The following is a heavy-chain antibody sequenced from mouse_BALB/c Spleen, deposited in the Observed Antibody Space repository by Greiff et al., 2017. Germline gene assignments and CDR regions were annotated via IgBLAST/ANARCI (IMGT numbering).Heavy chain of an antibody. CDR2: INPSNGRT. J-gene: IGHJ2*01. CDR1: GYTFTSYW. V-gene: IGHV1S81*02. CDR3: ARDTTVYYFDY. D-gene: IGHD1-1*01. Sequence: VQLQQPGAELVKPGASVKLSCKASGYTFTSYWIHWVKQRPGQGLEWIGEINPSNGRTNYNEKFKSKATLTVDKSSSTAYMQLSSLTSEDSAVYYCARDTTVYYFDYWGQGTTLTVSS.